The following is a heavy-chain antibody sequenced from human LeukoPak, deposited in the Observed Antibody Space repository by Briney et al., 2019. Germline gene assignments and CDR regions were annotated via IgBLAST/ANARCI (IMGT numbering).Heavy chain of an antibody. CDR1: EFIFSSYG. CDR2: VSYDGNNK. V-gene: IGHV3-30*03. CDR3: ARGPNYFDY. J-gene: IGHJ4*02. Sequence: GGSLRLSCAASEFIFSSYGIHWVRQAPGKGLERVAVVSYDGNNKYYADSVNGRFTISRDNSKNTLYLQMNSLRAEDTAVYYCARGPNYFDYWGQGALVTVSS.